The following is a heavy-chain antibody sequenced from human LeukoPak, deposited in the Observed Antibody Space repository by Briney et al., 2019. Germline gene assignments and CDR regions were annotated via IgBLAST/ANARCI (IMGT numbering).Heavy chain of an antibody. Sequence: QPGGSLRLSCAASGFTFSSYAMSWVRQAPGKGLEWVSAISGSGGSTYYADSVKGRFTISRDNSKNTLYLQMNSLRAEDTAVYYFAKAKDSGTYYVSYYFDYWGQGPLVTASS. J-gene: IGHJ4*02. CDR1: GFTFSSYA. D-gene: IGHD1-26*01. CDR3: AKAKDSGTYYVSYYFDY. V-gene: IGHV3-23*01. CDR2: ISGSGGST.